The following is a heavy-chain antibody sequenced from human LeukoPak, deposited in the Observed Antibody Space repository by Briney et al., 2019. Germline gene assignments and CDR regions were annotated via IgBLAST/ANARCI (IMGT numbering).Heavy chain of an antibody. CDR1: GFTFSTYV. Sequence: GGSLRLSCAASGFTFSTYVMSWVRQAPGKGLEWVSAISSSGGSTYYADSVKGRFTISRDNSKNTLYLQMNSLGADDTAVYYCAKGNCRYFDYWGQGTLVTVSS. CDR2: ISSSGGST. D-gene: IGHD1-7*01. J-gene: IGHJ4*02. CDR3: AKGNCRYFDY. V-gene: IGHV3-23*01.